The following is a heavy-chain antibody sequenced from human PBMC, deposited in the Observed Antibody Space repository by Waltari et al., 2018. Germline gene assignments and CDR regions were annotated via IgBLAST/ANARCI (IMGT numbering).Heavy chain of an antibody. CDR3: ARAQQQLVYYGLDV. J-gene: IGHJ6*02. Sequence: QVQLQQWGTGLLKPSETLSRTCAVSGGSFSGYYWSWIRQPPGKGLEWIGEINHSGSTNYNPSLKSRVTISVDASKNQFSLELTSVTAADTAVYYCARAQQQLVYYGLDVWGRGTTVTVSS. CDR2: INHSGST. V-gene: IGHV4-34*01. D-gene: IGHD6-13*01. CDR1: GGSFSGYY.